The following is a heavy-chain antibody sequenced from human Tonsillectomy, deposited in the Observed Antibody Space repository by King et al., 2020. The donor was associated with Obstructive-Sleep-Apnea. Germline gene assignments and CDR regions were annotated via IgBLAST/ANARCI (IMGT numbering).Heavy chain of an antibody. CDR1: GYTFTGFY. CDR3: ARRDGEPAFDY. J-gene: IGHJ4*02. CDR2: IDPYSGDT. Sequence: VQLVESGAEVKKPGAPVKVSCMPSGYTFTGFYIHWVRQAPGQGLEWMGWIDPYSGDTNFAQKFQGRVTMTRDTSISTAYMELSRLKSDDTAVYYCARRDGEPAFDYWGQGTLVTVSS. V-gene: IGHV1-2*02. D-gene: IGHD3-10*01.